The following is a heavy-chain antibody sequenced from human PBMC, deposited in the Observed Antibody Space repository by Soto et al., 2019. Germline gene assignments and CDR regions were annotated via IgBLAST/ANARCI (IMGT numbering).Heavy chain of an antibody. D-gene: IGHD3-3*01. V-gene: IGHV4-4*09. Sequence: AETLSLTCTVSGGSLSTYCWNWIRQSPGKGLEWIGYIYRTGSTHYNPSLNGRAAISLGKPRNQVSLQLNSVTAADAAVYFCARQIGDDPFDIWGQGTMVTVSS. CDR3: ARQIGDDPFDI. J-gene: IGHJ3*02. CDR1: GGSLSTYC. CDR2: IYRTGST.